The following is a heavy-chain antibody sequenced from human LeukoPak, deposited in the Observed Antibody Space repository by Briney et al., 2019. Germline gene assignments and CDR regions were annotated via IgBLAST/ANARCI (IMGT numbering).Heavy chain of an antibody. CDR3: AKDSVAGTEMYYFDY. D-gene: IGHD6-19*01. CDR1: GFTFSQYW. V-gene: IGHV3-7*01. CDR2: INPAGTEK. Sequence: PGGSLRLSCVPSGFTFSQYWMIWVRQAPGKGLEWVATINPAGTEKRYVDSVKGRFTISRDNSKNTLYLQMNSLRAEDTAVYYCAKDSVAGTEMYYFDYWGQGTLVTVSS. J-gene: IGHJ4*02.